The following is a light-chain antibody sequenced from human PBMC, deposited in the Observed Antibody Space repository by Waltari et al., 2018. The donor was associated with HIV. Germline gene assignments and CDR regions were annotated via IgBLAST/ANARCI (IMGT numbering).Light chain of an antibody. CDR3: AAWDENLSGRVV. CDR2: RNN. J-gene: IGLJ2*01. V-gene: IGLV1-47*01. CDR1: SSNIGTHY. Sequence: QSVLTPPPSASGTPGQRVTISCSGSSSNIGTHYIYWYQQLPGTAPKRLIYRNNQRPSGGPDRVSGSKSGTSVFLAISGLRSEDEADYYCAAWDENLSGRVVFGGGTKLTVL.